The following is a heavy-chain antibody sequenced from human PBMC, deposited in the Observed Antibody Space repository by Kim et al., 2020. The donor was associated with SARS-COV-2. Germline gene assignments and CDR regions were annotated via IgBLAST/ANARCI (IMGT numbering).Heavy chain of an antibody. CDR3: ARDRPQWLVPNAFDI. D-gene: IGHD6-19*01. J-gene: IGHJ3*02. Sequence: SETLSLTCTVSGGSISSYYWSWIRQPAGKGLEWIGRIYTSGSTNYNPSLKSRVTMSVDTSKNQFSLKLSSVTAADTAVYYCARDRPQWLVPNAFDIWGQGTMVTVSS. CDR1: GGSISSYY. CDR2: IYTSGST. V-gene: IGHV4-4*07.